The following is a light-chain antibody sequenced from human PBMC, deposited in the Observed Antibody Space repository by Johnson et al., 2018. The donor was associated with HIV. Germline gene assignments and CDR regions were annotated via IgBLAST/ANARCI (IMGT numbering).Light chain of an antibody. Sequence: QSVLTQPPSVSAAPGQKVTISCSGSSSNIGNNYVSWYQQLPGTAPKLLIYDNNKRPSGIPDRFSGSKSGTSATLGITGLPTGDEADYYCGIWDSSLSAGSYVFGTGTKVTVL. CDR1: SSNIGNNY. CDR3: GIWDSSLSAGSYV. J-gene: IGLJ1*01. CDR2: DNN. V-gene: IGLV1-51*01.